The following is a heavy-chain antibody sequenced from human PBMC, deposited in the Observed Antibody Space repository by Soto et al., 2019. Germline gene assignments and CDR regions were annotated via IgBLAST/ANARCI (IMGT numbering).Heavy chain of an antibody. D-gene: IGHD3-22*01. CDR2: ISSSSSYI. J-gene: IGHJ3*02. CDR1: GFTFSSYW. CDR3: AREWHYDSSTDI. V-gene: IGHV3-21*01. Sequence: GGSLRLSCVVFGFTFSSYWMSWVRQAPGKGLEWVSSISSSSSYIYYADSVKGRFTISRDNAKSSLYLQMNSLRAEDTAVYYCAREWHYDSSTDIWGQGTMVTVSS.